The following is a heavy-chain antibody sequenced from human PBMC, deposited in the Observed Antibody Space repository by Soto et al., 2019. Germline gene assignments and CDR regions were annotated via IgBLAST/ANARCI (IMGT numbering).Heavy chain of an antibody. D-gene: IGHD5-12*01. V-gene: IGHV3-23*01. J-gene: IGHJ4*02. CDR1: GFTFSSYL. CDR2: ITASGGST. CDR3: ARLYNGYADY. Sequence: EVQLLESGGGLVQPGGSLRLTCAASGFTFSSYLMRWVRQAPGKGLEWVSGITASGGSTYYADSVKGRFTISRDNAKNTLYLQMNSLRAEDTAMYYCARLYNGYADYWGQGSLVTVSA.